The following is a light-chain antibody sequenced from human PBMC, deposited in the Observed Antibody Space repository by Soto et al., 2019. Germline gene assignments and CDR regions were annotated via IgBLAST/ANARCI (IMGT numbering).Light chain of an antibody. CDR2: GAS. V-gene: IGKV3-15*01. CDR3: QQYNNWPIT. Sequence: IVMTQSPATLSVSPGERATLSCRASQSVSSNLAWYQQKPGQAPRLLTYGASTRATGIPARFSGSGSGTEFTLTISSLQSEDFAVYYCQQYNNWPITFGQGTRLEIK. CDR1: QSVSSN. J-gene: IGKJ5*01.